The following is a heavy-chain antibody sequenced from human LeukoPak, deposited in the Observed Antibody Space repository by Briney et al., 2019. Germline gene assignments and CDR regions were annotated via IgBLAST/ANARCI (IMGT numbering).Heavy chain of an antibody. CDR2: ISSSSSYM. Sequence: GGSLRLSCAASGFTFSSYSMNWVRQAPGKGLEWVSSISSSSSYMYYADSVKGRFTISRDNAKNSLYLQMNSLRAEDTAVYYCARAYYDFWSGYVDYWGQGTLVTVSS. D-gene: IGHD3-3*01. CDR1: GFTFSSYS. V-gene: IGHV3-21*01. CDR3: ARAYYDFWSGYVDY. J-gene: IGHJ4*02.